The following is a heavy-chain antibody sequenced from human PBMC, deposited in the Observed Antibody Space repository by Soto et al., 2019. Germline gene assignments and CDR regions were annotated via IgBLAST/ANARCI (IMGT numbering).Heavy chain of an antibody. CDR1: GFTFSSYA. V-gene: IGHV3-23*01. Sequence: GGSLRLSCAASGFTFSSYAMSWVRQAPGKGLEWVSAISGSGGSTYYADSVKGRFTISRDNSKNMLYLQMNSLRAEDTAVYYCAKDHVVAAITYYFDYWGQGTLVTVSS. CDR2: ISGSGGST. CDR3: AKDHVVAAITYYFDY. J-gene: IGHJ4*02. D-gene: IGHD2-15*01.